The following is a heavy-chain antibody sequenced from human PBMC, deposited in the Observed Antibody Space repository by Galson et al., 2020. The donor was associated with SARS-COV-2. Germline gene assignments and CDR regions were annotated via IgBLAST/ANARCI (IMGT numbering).Heavy chain of an antibody. J-gene: IGHJ6*03. CDR2: IYYSGST. CDR3: SRFYGSGSYFYYYYYMDV. D-gene: IGHD3-10*01. V-gene: IGHV4-59*01. CDR1: GGSISSYY. Sequence: SETLSLTCTVPGGSISSYYWSWIRQPPGKGLEWLGYIYYSGSTNYNPSLKSRVTISVDTSKNQFSLKLNSVTAADTAVYYCSRFYGSGSYFYYYYYMDVWGKGTTVTVSS.